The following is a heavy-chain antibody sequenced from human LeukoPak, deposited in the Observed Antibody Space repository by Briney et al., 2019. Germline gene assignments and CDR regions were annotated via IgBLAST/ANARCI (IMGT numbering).Heavy chain of an antibody. Sequence: PGGSLRLSCAASGFTFNSHWMHWVRQAPGKGLVWVSHINSDGSSTGFADSVKGRFTISRDNAKNTLYLQVNSLRAEDTAVHYCARDFSYSNDYWGQGTLVTVSS. D-gene: IGHD6-13*01. CDR2: INSDGSST. CDR3: ARDFSYSNDY. CDR1: GFTFNSHW. V-gene: IGHV3-74*01. J-gene: IGHJ4*02.